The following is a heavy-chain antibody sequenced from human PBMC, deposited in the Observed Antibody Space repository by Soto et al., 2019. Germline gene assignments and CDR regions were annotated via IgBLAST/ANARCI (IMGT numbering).Heavy chain of an antibody. Sequence: QVTLKESGPVLVKPTETLTLTCTVSGFSLSNGKVCVSWSRQPPGKALEWLAHIFSNDEKSYSTSLKSRLTISKDTSKSQVVLTLTNMDPVATGTYYCARNPADSSSWYSRHYYGMDVWGQGTTVTVSS. CDR2: IFSNDEK. D-gene: IGHD6-13*01. V-gene: IGHV2-26*01. CDR3: ARNPADSSSWYSRHYYGMDV. CDR1: GFSLSNGKVC. J-gene: IGHJ6*02.